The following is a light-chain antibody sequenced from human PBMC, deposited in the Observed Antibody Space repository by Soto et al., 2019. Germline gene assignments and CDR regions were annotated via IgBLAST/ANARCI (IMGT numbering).Light chain of an antibody. CDR1: IDDVGAYNY. V-gene: IGLV2-14*01. CDR2: DVN. Sequence: QSALTQPASVSGSPGQSITISCTGTIDDVGAYNYVSWYQQRPGSAPQLLIYDVNNRPSGASNRFSDSKSGHTAYLTISGLQSDDEANYHCASYTRTYTIVFGTGTKLTVL. J-gene: IGLJ1*01. CDR3: ASYTRTYTIV.